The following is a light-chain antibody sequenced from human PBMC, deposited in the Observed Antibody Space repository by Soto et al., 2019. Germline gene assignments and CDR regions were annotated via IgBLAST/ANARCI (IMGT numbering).Light chain of an antibody. CDR1: QSVSSN. V-gene: IGKV3-15*01. Sequence: EIVMTQSPATLSVSPGGRATLSCRASQSVSSNLAWYQQKPGQAPRLLIYGASTRAPGFPARFSGSGSGTEFTLTISSLQSEDFAVYYCQQYKNWPLTFGGGTRVEIK. CDR2: GAS. J-gene: IGKJ4*01. CDR3: QQYKNWPLT.